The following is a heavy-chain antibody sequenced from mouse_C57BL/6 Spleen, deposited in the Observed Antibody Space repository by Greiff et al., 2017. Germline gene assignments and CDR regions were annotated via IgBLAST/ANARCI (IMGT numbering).Heavy chain of an antibody. J-gene: IGHJ2*01. CDR2: IYPGSGNT. Sequence: QVQLKESGPELVKPGASVKISCKASGYTFTDYYINWVKQRPGQGLAWIGWIYPGSGNTKYNEKFKGKATLTVDTSSSTAYMQLSSLTSEDSAVYFCASSDYDRSFDYWGQGTTLTVSS. D-gene: IGHD2-4*01. V-gene: IGHV1-84*01. CDR1: GYTFTDYY. CDR3: ASSDYDRSFDY.